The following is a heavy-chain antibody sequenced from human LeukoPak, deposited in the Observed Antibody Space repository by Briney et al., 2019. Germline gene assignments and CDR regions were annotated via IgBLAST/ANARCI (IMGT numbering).Heavy chain of an antibody. V-gene: IGHV4-59*01. CDR3: ARDSAGYYYYYGMDV. Sequence: SETLSLTCAVYGGSFSGYYWSWIRQPPGKGLEWIGYIYYSGSTNYNPSLKSRVTISVDTSKNQFSLKLSSVTAADTAVYYCARDSAGYYYYYGMDVWGQGTTVTVSS. J-gene: IGHJ6*02. CDR2: IYYSGST. CDR1: GGSFSGYY.